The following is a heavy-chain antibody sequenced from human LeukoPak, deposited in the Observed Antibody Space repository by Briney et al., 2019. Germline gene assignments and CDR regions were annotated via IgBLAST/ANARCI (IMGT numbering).Heavy chain of an antibody. Sequence: SETLSLTCAAYGGSFSGYYWSWIRQPPGKGLEWIGEINHSGSTTYNPSLKSRVTISVDTSKTQFSLKLSSVTAADTAVYYCARLGYLTGTDYWGQGTLVTVSS. CDR3: ARLGYLTGTDY. V-gene: IGHV4-34*01. CDR1: GGSFSGYY. CDR2: INHSGST. D-gene: IGHD1-20*01. J-gene: IGHJ4*02.